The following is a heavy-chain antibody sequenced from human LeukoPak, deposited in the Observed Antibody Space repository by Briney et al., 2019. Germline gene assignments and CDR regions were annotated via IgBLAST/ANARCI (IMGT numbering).Heavy chain of an antibody. J-gene: IGHJ6*03. CDR2: FDPEDGET. Sequence: ASVKVSCKVSGYTLTELSMHWVRQAPGKGLEWMGGFDPEDGETIYAQKFQGRVTMTEDTSTDTAYMELSSLRSEDTAVYYCATLGLVSWAVVPAAHYYYYYYMDVWGKGTTVTVSS. CDR3: ATLGLVSWAVVPAAHYYYYYYMDV. V-gene: IGHV1-24*01. D-gene: IGHD2-2*01. CDR1: GYTLTELS.